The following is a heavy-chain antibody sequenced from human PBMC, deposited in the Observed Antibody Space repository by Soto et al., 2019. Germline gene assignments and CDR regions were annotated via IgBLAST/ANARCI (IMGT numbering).Heavy chain of an antibody. D-gene: IGHD3-3*01. Sequence: QVQLVQSGAEVKKPGSSVKVSCTTAGGTISSFPINWVRQAPGQGLEWMGGIIPSDGTAKYAEKFQGRVTITADASSSTAYMDLSSLRSEDTAVYYCARSFTKSRRGGVAFDYWGQGTLLNVSP. CDR2: IIPSDGTA. J-gene: IGHJ4*02. V-gene: IGHV1-69*01. CDR1: GGTISSFP. CDR3: ARSFTKSRRGGVAFDY.